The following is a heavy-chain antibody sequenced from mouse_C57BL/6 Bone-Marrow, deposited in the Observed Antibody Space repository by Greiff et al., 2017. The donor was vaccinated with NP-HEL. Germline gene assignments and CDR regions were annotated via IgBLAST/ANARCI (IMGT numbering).Heavy chain of an antibody. CDR2: IYWDDDK. J-gene: IGHJ1*03. V-gene: IGHV8-12*01. D-gene: IGHD1-1*01. Sequence: QVQLKESGPGILQSSQTLSLTCSFSGFSLSTSGMGVSWIRQPSGKGLEWLAHIYWDDDKRYNPSLKSRLTISKDTSRNQVFLKITSVDTADTATYDCARRYYYGSIYWYFDVWGTGTTVTVSS. CDR3: ARRYYYGSIYWYFDV. CDR1: GFSLSTSGMG.